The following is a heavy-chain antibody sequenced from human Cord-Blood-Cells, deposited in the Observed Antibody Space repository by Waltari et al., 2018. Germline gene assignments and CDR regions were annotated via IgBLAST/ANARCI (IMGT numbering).Heavy chain of an antibody. CDR3: ARDATIFGVVTPHWFDP. J-gene: IGHJ5*02. D-gene: IGHD3-3*01. CDR2: IIPILGIA. V-gene: IGHV1-69*09. Sequence: QVQLVQSGAAVKKPGSSVKVSCKASGGTFTSYAISWVRQATGQGLEWMGRIIPILGIANYAQKFQGRVTITADKSTSTAYMELSSLRSEDTAVYYCARDATIFGVVTPHWFDPWGQGTLVTVSS. CDR1: GGTFTSYA.